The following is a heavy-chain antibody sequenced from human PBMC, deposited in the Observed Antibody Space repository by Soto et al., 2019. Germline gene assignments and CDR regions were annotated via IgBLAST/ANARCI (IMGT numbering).Heavy chain of an antibody. Sequence: GGSLRLSCAASGLTLSSYAMSWVRQAPGKGLEWVSAISGSGDRTYYADSVKGRFTISRDSSKNTLYLQMNSLRADDTAVYYCAQKQGTNYSYAMAVWGQGTMVTVSS. CDR2: ISGSGDRT. CDR1: GLTLSSYA. J-gene: IGHJ6*02. CDR3: AQKQGTNYSYAMAV. V-gene: IGHV3-23*01. D-gene: IGHD2-21*01.